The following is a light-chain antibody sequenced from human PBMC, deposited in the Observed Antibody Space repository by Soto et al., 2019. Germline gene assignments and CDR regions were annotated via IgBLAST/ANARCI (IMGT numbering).Light chain of an antibody. J-gene: IGKJ1*01. V-gene: IGKV3-20*01. CDR3: QQYGSSPPWT. Sequence: EIVLTQSPGTLSLSPGERAALSCRASQSVSSNYLAWYQQKPGQSPRLLIYGASRRATGIPDRFSGSGSGTDFTLTISRLEPEDFALYYCQQYGSSPPWTFGQGTKVEIK. CDR1: QSVSSNY. CDR2: GAS.